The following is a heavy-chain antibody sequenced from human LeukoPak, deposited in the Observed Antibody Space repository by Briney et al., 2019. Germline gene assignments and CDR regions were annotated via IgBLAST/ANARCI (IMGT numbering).Heavy chain of an antibody. CDR1: GYTFTSYA. D-gene: IGHD3-22*01. CDR3: ARYRYYYDSSGYYLFDY. CDR2: INTNTGNP. J-gene: IGHJ4*02. Sequence: GASVKVSCKASGYTFTSYAMNWVRQAPGQGLEWMGWINTNTGNPTYAQGFTGRFVFSLDTSVSTAYLQISSLKAEDTAVYYCARYRYYYDSSGYYLFDYWGQGTLVTVSS. V-gene: IGHV7-4-1*02.